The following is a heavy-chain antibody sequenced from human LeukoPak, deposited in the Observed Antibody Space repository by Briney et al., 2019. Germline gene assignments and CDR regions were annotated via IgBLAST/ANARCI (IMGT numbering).Heavy chain of an antibody. CDR2: INPSGST. Sequence: KTSETLSLTCAVYGGSFSGYYWSWIRQPPGKGLEWIGEINPSGSTNYSPSLKSRVTMSVDTSRKQFSLNLTSVTAADTAVYYCAKGITYYPIKYWGQGALVTVS. CDR1: GGSFSGYY. CDR3: AKGITYYPIKY. V-gene: IGHV4-34*01. D-gene: IGHD1-26*01. J-gene: IGHJ4*02.